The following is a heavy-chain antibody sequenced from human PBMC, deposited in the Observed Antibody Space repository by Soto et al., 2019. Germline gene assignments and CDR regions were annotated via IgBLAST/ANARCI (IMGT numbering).Heavy chain of an antibody. CDR2: IYYSGST. Sequence: PSETLSLTCSVSGGSIGGSSDYWGWIRQPPGKGLEWIGSIYYSGSTYYNPSLKSRVTISVDTSKNQFSLKLSSVTAADTAVYYCARHMTTQRYNWFDPWGQGTLVTVSS. D-gene: IGHD4-17*01. CDR1: GGSIGGSSDY. CDR3: ARHMTTQRYNWFDP. V-gene: IGHV4-39*01. J-gene: IGHJ5*02.